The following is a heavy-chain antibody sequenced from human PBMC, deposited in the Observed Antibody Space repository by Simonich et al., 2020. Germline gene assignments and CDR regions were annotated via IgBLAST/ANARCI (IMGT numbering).Heavy chain of an antibody. V-gene: IGHV3-48*03. CDR3: ARDFRLQLVEIGTYYYYGMDV. CDR2: ISSSGSTI. Sequence: EVQLVESGGGLVQPGGSLRLSCAASGFTFSSYEMNWVRQAPGKGLEWVSYISSSGSTIYYADSVTGRFTISRDNAKNSLYLKMNSLRAEDTAVYYCARDFRLQLVEIGTYYYYGMDVWGQGTTVTVSS. D-gene: IGHD6-6*01. CDR1: GFTFSSYE. J-gene: IGHJ6*02.